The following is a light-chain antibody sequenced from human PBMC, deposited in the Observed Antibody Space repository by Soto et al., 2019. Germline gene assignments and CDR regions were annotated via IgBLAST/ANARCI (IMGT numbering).Light chain of an antibody. CDR1: SSDIGVYDF. V-gene: IGLV2-14*01. CDR2: DVT. J-gene: IGLJ3*02. Sequence: QSVLTQPASVSGSPGQSITISCTGTSSDIGVYDFVSWYQQHPGRAPKLLIYDVTNRPSGISDRFSGSKSGNTASLTISGLQPEDEADYYCSSYTTSTTRVFGGGTNSPS. CDR3: SSYTTSTTRV.